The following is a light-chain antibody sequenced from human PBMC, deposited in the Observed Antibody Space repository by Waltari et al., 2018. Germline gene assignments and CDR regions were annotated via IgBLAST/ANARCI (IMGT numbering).Light chain of an antibody. CDR2: WAS. CDR1: QSVLNTTDNDNY. CDR3: QQYYTTPLT. J-gene: IGKJ1*01. V-gene: IGKV4-1*01. Sequence: DNVMTQSPDSLAVALGERATINRRTIQSVLNTTDNDNYSAWYQQKPGQPPKLLIYWASTRASGVPDRFSGSGSGTDFTLTISSLQSADVAVYYCQQYYTTPLTFGQGTRVDI.